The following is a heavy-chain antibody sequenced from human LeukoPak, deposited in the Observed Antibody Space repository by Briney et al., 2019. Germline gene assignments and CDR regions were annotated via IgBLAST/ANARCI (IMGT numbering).Heavy chain of an antibody. CDR1: GGSISSGSYY. V-gene: IGHV4-61*02. CDR2: IYTSGST. D-gene: IGHD2-2*01. J-gene: IGHJ4*02. Sequence: KTSETLSLTCTVSGGSISSGSYYWSWIRQPAGKGLEWIGRIYTSGSTNYNPSLKSRVTISVDTSKNQFSLKLSSVTAADTAVYYCARERGYCSSTSCLYFDYWGQGTLVTVSS. CDR3: ARERGYCSSTSCLYFDY.